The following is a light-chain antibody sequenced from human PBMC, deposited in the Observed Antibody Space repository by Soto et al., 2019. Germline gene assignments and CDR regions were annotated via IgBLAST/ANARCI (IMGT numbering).Light chain of an antibody. CDR2: EVS. J-gene: IGLJ1*01. CDR3: SSYTSSSTLDV. CDR1: SSDVGGYNS. V-gene: IGLV2-14*01. Sequence: QSVLTHPASVSGAPGQSITISCTGNSSDVGGYNSVSWYQQHPGKAPKLMIYEVSNRPSGVSNRFCGSKSGNTASLTISGLQAEDEADYYCSSYTSSSTLDVFGTGTKVTVL.